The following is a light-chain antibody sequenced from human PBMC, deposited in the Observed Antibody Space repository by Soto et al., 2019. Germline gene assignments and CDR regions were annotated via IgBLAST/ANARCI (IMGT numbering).Light chain of an antibody. J-gene: IGKJ1*01. CDR3: LQHNTYPWT. V-gene: IGKV3-15*01. Sequence: EIVFTQAPAPPSFSPGERVTPSCPASQSVSNYLAWYQHKPGQAPRLLIYGASTRATGIPARFSGRGSGTDFTLTISSLQPEDFATYYCLQHNTYPWTFGQGTKVDIK. CDR2: GAS. CDR1: QSVSNY.